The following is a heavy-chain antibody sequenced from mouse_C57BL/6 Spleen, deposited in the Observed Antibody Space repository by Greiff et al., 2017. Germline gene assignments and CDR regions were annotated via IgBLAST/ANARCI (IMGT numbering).Heavy chain of an antibody. CDR3: ARGVTTVVATWFAY. CDR2: INPYNGGT. Sequence: VQLQQSGPVLVKPGASVKMSCKASGYTFTDYYMNWVKQSHGKSLEWIGVINPYNGGTSYNQKFKGKATLTVDKSSSTAYMELNSLTSEDSAVYYCARGVTTVVATWFAYWGQGTLVTVSA. CDR1: GYTFTDYY. V-gene: IGHV1-19*01. J-gene: IGHJ3*01. D-gene: IGHD1-1*01.